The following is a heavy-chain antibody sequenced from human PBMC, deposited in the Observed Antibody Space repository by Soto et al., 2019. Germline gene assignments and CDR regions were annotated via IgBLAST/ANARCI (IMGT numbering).Heavy chain of an antibody. CDR3: AKDVKTAVAGNFDY. Sequence: GGSLRLSCAASGFTFDDYAMHWVRQAQGKGLEWVSGISWNSGSIGYADSVKGRFTISRDNAKNSLYLQMNSLRAEDTALYYCAKDVKTAVAGNFDYWGQGTLVNVSS. V-gene: IGHV3-9*01. D-gene: IGHD6-19*01. CDR2: ISWNSGSI. J-gene: IGHJ4*02. CDR1: GFTFDDYA.